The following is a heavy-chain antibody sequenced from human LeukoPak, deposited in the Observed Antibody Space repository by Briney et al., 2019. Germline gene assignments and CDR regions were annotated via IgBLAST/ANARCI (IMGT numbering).Heavy chain of an antibody. V-gene: IGHV4-61*02. CDR2: IYTSGST. Sequence: SHTLSLTCTVSGGSISSGSYYWSWIRQPAGKGLEWIGRIYTSGSTNYNPSLKSRVTISVDTSKNQFSLKLSSVTAADTAVYYCARMGFYYYYMDVWGKGTTVTVSS. D-gene: IGHD3-16*01. J-gene: IGHJ6*03. CDR3: ARMGFYYYYMDV. CDR1: GGSISSGSYY.